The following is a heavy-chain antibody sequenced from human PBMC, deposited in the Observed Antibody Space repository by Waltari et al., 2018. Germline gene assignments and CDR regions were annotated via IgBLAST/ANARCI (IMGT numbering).Heavy chain of an antibody. CDR3: ARVGYYDSSGYYYVPYFDY. CDR2: ITPNFGTA. J-gene: IGHJ4*02. D-gene: IGHD3-22*01. V-gene: IGHV1-69*05. CDR1: GGTFSSYA. Sequence: QVQLVQSGAEVKKPGSSVKVSCKASGGTFSSYAISWVRQAPGQGLEWMGGITPNFGTANYAQKFQGRVTITTDESTSTAYMELSSLRSEDTAVYYCARVGYYDSSGYYYVPYFDYWGQGTLVTVSS.